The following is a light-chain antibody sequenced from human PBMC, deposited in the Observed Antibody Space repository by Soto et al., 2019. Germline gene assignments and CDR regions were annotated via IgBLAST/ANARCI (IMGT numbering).Light chain of an antibody. V-gene: IGKV3-20*01. Sequence: IVLTQSPGTLSLSPGERATLSCRASQSVSSSDLAWYQQKPGQAPRLLIYSASSRATGIPDRVSGSGSGTDFTLTISRLEPEDFAVYYCQQYDTFGQGTELEIK. J-gene: IGKJ2*01. CDR2: SAS. CDR1: QSVSSSD. CDR3: QQYDT.